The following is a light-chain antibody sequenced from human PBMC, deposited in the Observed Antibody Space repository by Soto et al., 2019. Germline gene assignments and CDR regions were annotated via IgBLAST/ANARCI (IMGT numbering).Light chain of an antibody. V-gene: IGKV1-9*01. CDR2: AAS. J-gene: IGKJ4*01. Sequence: DIQLTQSPSFLSSSVGDRVTITCRASQAISSYLAWYQQKPGKAPNLLIYAASTLQSGVPSMFSVSRSGTEFTLTISSLQPDEFATYFCQQLKNDLALTFGGGTKVEIK. CDR1: QAISSY. CDR3: QQLKNDLALT.